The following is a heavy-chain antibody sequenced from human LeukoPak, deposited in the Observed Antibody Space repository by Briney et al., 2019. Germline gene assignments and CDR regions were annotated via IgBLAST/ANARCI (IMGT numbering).Heavy chain of an antibody. CDR1: GGSISSYY. CDR2: IYTSGST. J-gene: IGHJ4*02. CDR3: ARGLAYYDFWSGFL. D-gene: IGHD3-3*01. V-gene: IGHV4-4*07. Sequence: SETLSLTCTVSGGSISSYYWSWLRQPAGKGVEWVGRIYTSGSTNYNPSLKSRVTISVDTSKNQFSLKLSSVTAADTAVYYCARGLAYYDFWSGFLGGQGTLVTVSS.